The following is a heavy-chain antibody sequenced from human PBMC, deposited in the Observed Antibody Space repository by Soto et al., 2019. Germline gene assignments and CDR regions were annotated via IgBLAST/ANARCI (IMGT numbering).Heavy chain of an antibody. V-gene: IGHV5-51*01. CDR1: GYSFTSYW. Sequence: GESLKISCKGSGYSFTSYWIGWVRQMPGKGLEWMGIIYPGDSDTRYSPSFQGQVTISADKSISTAYLQWSSLKASDTAMYYCARQSPPTSIYYDFWIGYSPQYYYYGMDVSGQGTTVTVSS. J-gene: IGHJ6*02. D-gene: IGHD3-3*01. CDR2: IYPGDSDT. CDR3: ARQSPPTSIYYDFWIGYSPQYYYYGMDV.